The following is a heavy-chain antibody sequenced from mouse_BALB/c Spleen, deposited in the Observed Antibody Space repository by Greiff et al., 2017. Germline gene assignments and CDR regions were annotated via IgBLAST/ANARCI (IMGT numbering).Heavy chain of an antibody. D-gene: IGHD2-2*01. CDR3: ARGGGYLYAMDY. CDR2: ISYDGSN. Sequence: EVKLQESGPGLVKPSQSLSLTCSVTGYSITSGYYWNWIRQFPGNKLEWMGYISYDGSNNYNPSLKNRISITRDISKNQFFLKLNSVTTEDTATYYGARGGGYLYAMDYWGQGTSVTVSS. V-gene: IGHV3-6*02. J-gene: IGHJ4*01. CDR1: GYSITSGYY.